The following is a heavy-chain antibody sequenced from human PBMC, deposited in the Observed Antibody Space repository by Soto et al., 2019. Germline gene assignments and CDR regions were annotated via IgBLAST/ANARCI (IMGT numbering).Heavy chain of an antibody. CDR1: GYSFTSYW. CDR2: IYPGDSDT. J-gene: IGHJ6*04. D-gene: IGHD4-17*01. Sequence: PGESLKISCKGSGYSFTSYWIGWVRQMPGKGLEWMGIIYPGDSDTRYSPSFQGQVTISADKSISTAYLQWSSLKASDTAMYYCARHLAGDYVLYYYYYYGMEVWGKGTTVTVSA. CDR3: ARHLAGDYVLYYYYYYGMEV. V-gene: IGHV5-51*01.